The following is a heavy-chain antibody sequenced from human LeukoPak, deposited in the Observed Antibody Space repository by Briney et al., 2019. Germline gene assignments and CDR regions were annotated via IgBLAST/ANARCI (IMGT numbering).Heavy chain of an antibody. J-gene: IGHJ4*02. CDR3: AREAPDYLSDY. CDR1: GFTFSSYS. CDR2: ISSSGSTI. D-gene: IGHD4-11*01. V-gene: IGHV3-48*04. Sequence: GGSLRLSCAASGFTFSSYSMSWIRQAPGKGLEWVSYISSSGSTIYYADSVKGRFTISRDNAKNSLYLQMNSLRAEDTAVYYCAREAPDYLSDYWGQGTLVTVSS.